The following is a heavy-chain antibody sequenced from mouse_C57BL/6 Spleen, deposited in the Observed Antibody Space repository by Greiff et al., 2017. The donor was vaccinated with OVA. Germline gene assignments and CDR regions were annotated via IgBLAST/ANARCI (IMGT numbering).Heavy chain of an antibody. CDR2: IWTGGGT. CDR1: GFSLTSYA. CDR3: ARIHYYGSSLWYFDV. J-gene: IGHJ1*03. V-gene: IGHV2-9-1*01. D-gene: IGHD1-1*01. Sequence: VQLQQSGPGLVAPSQSLSITCTVSGFSLTSYAISWVRQPPGKGLEWLGVIWTGGGTNYNSALKSRLSISKDNSKSQVFLKMNSLQTDDTARYYCARIHYYGSSLWYFDVWGTGTTVTVSS.